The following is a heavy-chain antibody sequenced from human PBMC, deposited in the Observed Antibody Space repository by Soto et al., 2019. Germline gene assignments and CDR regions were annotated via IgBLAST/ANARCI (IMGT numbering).Heavy chain of an antibody. CDR1: GYTFTSYG. CDR3: ARHRLGTTVTTNPLPSFDH. Sequence: QVQLVQSGAEVKKPGASVKVSCKASGYTFTSYGISWVRQAPGQGLEWMGWISAYNGNTNYAQKLQARAPMSRDTSTRTGSMELRSVRFDDTAVYYCARHRLGTTVTTNPLPSFDHWGQGTLVTVSS. CDR2: ISAYNGNT. V-gene: IGHV1-18*01. J-gene: IGHJ4*02. D-gene: IGHD4-17*01.